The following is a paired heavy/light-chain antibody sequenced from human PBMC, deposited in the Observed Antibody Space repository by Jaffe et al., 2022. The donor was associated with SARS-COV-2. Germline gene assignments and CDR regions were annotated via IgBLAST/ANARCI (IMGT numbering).Light chain of an antibody. Sequence: QSVLTQPPSVSAAPGQKVTISCSGSSSNIGNNYVSWYQQLPGTAPKLLIYENSKRPSGIPDRFSGSKSGTSATLGITGLQTGDEADYYCGTWDSSLNAGVFGGGTRLTVL. CDR1: SSNIGNNY. V-gene: IGLV1-51*02. CDR3: GTWDSSLNAGV. J-gene: IGLJ2*01. CDR2: ENS.
Heavy chain of an antibody. Sequence: EVRVLESGGGLVQPGGSLRLSCAASGFTFNTYAMSWVRQAPGKGLEWVSSITDNGGSTFYADSEKGRFIISRDNSKNTLYLQINSLRAEDTALYYCAVGGISTAGLASWGQGALVTVSS. CDR2: ITDNGGST. J-gene: IGHJ4*02. D-gene: IGHD6-13*01. CDR3: AVGGISTAGLAS. CDR1: GFTFNTYA. V-gene: IGHV3-23*01.